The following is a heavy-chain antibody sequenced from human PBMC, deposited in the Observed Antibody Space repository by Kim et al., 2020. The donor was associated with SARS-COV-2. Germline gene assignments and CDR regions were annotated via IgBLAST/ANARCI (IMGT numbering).Heavy chain of an antibody. CDR3: ARMYDYAPY. D-gene: IGHD2-2*01. V-gene: IGHV4-59*01. CDR2: SGNT. Sequence: SGNTHYNPSLKGRVTMSLDTSRNQFSLKLRSVTAADTAVYYCARMYDYAPYWGQGALVTVSS. J-gene: IGHJ4*02.